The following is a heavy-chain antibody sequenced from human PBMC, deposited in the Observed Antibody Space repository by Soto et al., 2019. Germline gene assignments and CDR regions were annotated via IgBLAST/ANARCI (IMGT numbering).Heavy chain of an antibody. Sequence: GGSLRLSCAASGFTFSSYSMNWVRQAPGKGLEWVSYISSSSSTIYYADSVKGLFTITRDNAKNSLYLQMNSLGAEDAAVYYCARVLGLYPDHYWGQGTLVTVSS. CDR3: ARVLGLYPDHY. V-gene: IGHV3-48*04. CDR1: GFTFSSYS. J-gene: IGHJ4*02. D-gene: IGHD2-2*02. CDR2: ISSSSSTI.